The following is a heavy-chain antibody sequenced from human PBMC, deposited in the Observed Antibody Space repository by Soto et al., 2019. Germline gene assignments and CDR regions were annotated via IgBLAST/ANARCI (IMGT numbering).Heavy chain of an antibody. D-gene: IGHD2-2*02. Sequence: QVQLVQSGAEVKKPGSSVKVSCKASGGTFSSYAVSWVRQAPGQGLEWVGGIIPMYGMPNLAHRFQGRVTVTADESTSTVYMEVSSLRSEDTAIYYCARVKENCSTTSCYKFFDFWGQGTLVTVSS. CDR3: ARVKENCSTTSCYKFFDF. J-gene: IGHJ4*02. CDR2: IIPMYGMP. V-gene: IGHV1-69*01. CDR1: GGTFSSYA.